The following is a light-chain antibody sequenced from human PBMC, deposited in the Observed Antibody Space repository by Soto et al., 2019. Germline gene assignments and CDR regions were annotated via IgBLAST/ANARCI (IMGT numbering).Light chain of an antibody. V-gene: IGKV1-6*01. CDR2: AAS. Sequence: ATQMTQSPSSLSASVGDRVTITCRASHDIRSDLAWYQKKSGKAPKLLIYAASSLQSGVPSRFNGSGSGSEFTLTISSLQPEDFATYYCLRDDTYPRTFGQGTSVEI. CDR3: LRDDTYPRT. J-gene: IGKJ1*01. CDR1: HDIRSD.